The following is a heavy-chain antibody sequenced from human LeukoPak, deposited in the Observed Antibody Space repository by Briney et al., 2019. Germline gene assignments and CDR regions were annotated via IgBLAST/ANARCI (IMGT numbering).Heavy chain of an antibody. CDR2: IIPILGIA. CDR3: ATIPRNYYGSGSSGSYPRN. J-gene: IGHJ4*02. CDR1: GGTFSSYA. Sequence: GASVKVSCKASGGTFSSYAISWVRQAPGQGLEWMGRIIPILGIANYAQKFQGRVTITADKSTSTAYMELSSLRSEDTAVYYCATIPRNYYGSGSSGSYPRNWGQGTLVTVSS. V-gene: IGHV1-69*04. D-gene: IGHD3-10*01.